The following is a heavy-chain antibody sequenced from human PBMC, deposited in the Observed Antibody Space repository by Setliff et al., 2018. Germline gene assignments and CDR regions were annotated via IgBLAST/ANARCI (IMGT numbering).Heavy chain of an antibody. CDR3: RFWSGYYKNDY. CDR1: GYSISSDYY. CDR2: IFYRGTT. V-gene: IGHV4-38-2*01. D-gene: IGHD3-3*01. Sequence: SETLSLTCDVSGYSISSDYYWGWIRQPPGRGLEWIGTIFYRGTTYYNLSLKSPVTISLDASKNQFSLTLTSVTAADMAVYYCRFWSGYYKNDYWAQGTLVTVSS. J-gene: IGHJ4*02.